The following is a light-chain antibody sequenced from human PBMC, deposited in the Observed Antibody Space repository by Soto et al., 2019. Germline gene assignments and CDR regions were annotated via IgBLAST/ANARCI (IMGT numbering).Light chain of an antibody. V-gene: IGLV2-11*01. J-gene: IGLJ1*01. CDR2: DVT. Sequence: QSVLTQPRSVSGSPGQSVTISCTGTSSDVGAYNYVSWYQQHPGKAPRLMIYDVTRRPSGVPDRFSGSKSGSTASLTISGLQAEDEADYYCCSNAGSYTFVFGAGTKVTAL. CDR1: SSDVGAYNY. CDR3: CSNAGSYTFV.